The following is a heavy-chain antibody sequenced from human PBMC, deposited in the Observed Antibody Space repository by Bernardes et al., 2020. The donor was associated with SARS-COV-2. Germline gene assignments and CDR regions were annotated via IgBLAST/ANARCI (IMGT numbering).Heavy chain of an antibody. Sequence: SARLLPTRTGSGGSISRSSYYWAWLRQPPGKGLEWIGSIYYSGSTYYNPSLKSRVTISVDTSTKQFSLKLSSVTAADTAVYYCARLNYYDSSSSFDYWGQGTLVTVSS. CDR2: IYYSGST. D-gene: IGHD3-22*01. CDR3: ARLNYYDSSSSFDY. J-gene: IGHJ4*02. V-gene: IGHV4-39*01. CDR1: GGSISRSSYY.